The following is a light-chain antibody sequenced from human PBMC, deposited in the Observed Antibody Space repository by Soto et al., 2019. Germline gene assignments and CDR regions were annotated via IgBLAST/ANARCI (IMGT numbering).Light chain of an antibody. J-gene: IGLJ2*01. Sequence: QSALTQPASVSGSPGQSITISCIGTSSDVGSYNFVSWYQQHPGKAPKLVIYEVSNRPSGVFNRFSGSKSGTTASLTISGLQAEDEADYYCSSYTTSSTVLFGGGTKVTVL. CDR1: SSDVGSYNF. V-gene: IGLV2-14*01. CDR3: SSYTTSSTVL. CDR2: EVS.